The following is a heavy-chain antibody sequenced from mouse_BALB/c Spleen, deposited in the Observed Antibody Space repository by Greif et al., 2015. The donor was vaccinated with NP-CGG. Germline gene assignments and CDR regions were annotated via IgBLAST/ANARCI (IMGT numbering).Heavy chain of an antibody. D-gene: IGHD1-1*01. CDR2: INSNGGST. V-gene: IGHV5-6-3*01. CDR1: GFTFSSYG. CDR3: ARDRSTTAY. Sequence: EVKVVESGGGLVQPGGSLKLSCAASGFTFSSYGMSWVRQTPDKRLELVATINSNGGSTYYPDSVKGRFTISRDNAKNTLYLQMSSLKSEDTAMYYCARDRSTTAYWGQGTLVTVSA. J-gene: IGHJ3*01.